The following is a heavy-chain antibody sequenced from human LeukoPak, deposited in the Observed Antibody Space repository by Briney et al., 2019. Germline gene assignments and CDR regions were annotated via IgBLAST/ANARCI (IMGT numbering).Heavy chain of an antibody. CDR1: GLPFSIYD. CDR2: ISGRGGGT. V-gene: IGHV3-23*01. CDR3: AKDPRYYDLWRSPFDY. J-gene: IGHJ4*02. D-gene: IGHD3-3*01. Sequence: GGSLRLSCAPSGLPFSIYDKIWVRQAPGKGGEGGSAISGRGGGTHYADSVKGRFTISRDNSKNTLYLQMNSVRSEERALYYSAKDPRYYDLWRSPFDYWGQGTLVTVSS.